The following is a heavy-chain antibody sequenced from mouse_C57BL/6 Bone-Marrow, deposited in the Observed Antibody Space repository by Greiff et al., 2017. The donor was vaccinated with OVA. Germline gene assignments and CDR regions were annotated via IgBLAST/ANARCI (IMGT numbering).Heavy chain of an antibody. CDR2: IDPSDSYT. V-gene: IGHV1-50*01. D-gene: IGHD1-1*01. CDR1: GYTFTSYW. Sequence: QVQLQQPGAELVKPGASVKLSCKASGYTFTSYWMQWVKQRPGQGLEWIGEIDPSDSYTNYNQKFKGKATLTVDTSSITAYMQLSSLTSEGSAVYYCARGYYYGSSGYAMDYWGQGTSVTVSS. J-gene: IGHJ4*01. CDR3: ARGYYYGSSGYAMDY.